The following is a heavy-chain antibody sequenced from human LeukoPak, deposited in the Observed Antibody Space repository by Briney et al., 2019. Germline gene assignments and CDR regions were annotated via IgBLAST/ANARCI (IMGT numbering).Heavy chain of an antibody. CDR2: INPNSGGT. CDR3: ARGQYDFWSGYLVYYYYGMDV. Sequence: ASVKVSCKASGYTFTGYYTHWVRQAPGQGLEWMGWINPNSGGTNYAQKFQGRVTMTRDTSISTAYMELSRLRSDDTAVYYCARGQYDFWSGYLVYYYYGMDVWGQGTTVTVSS. J-gene: IGHJ6*02. CDR1: GYTFTGYY. V-gene: IGHV1-2*02. D-gene: IGHD3-3*01.